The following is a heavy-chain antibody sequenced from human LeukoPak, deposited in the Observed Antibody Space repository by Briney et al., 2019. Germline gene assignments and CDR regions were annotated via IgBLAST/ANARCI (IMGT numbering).Heavy chain of an antibody. Sequence: SETLSLTCAVSGYSISSGYYWGWIRQPPGKGLEWIGSIYHSGSTYYNPSLKSRVTISVDTSKNQFSLKLSSVTAADPALYYCARPQWGQVRSVAFDIWGQGTMVTVSS. V-gene: IGHV4-38-2*01. D-gene: IGHD7-27*01. J-gene: IGHJ3*02. CDR2: IYHSGST. CDR3: ARPQWGQVRSVAFDI. CDR1: GYSISSGYY.